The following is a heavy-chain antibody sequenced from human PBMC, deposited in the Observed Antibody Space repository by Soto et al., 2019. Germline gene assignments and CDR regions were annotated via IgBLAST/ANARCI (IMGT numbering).Heavy chain of an antibody. CDR2: IFSNGGST. V-gene: IGHV3-64D*06. Sequence: GGSLRLSCSASGFTFSSYAMNWVRQAPGKGLEYVSVIFSNGGSTYYADSVKGRFTISRDNSKNTLYLQMSSLRAEDTAVYYCVKCGGIRHIRLSDNLFDAWGQGSLVTVSS. J-gene: IGHJ5*02. CDR3: VKCGGIRHIRLSDNLFDA. D-gene: IGHD3-16*01. CDR1: GFTFSSYA.